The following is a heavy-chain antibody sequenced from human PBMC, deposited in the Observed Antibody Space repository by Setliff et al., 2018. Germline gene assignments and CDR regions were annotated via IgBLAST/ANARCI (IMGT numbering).Heavy chain of an antibody. CDR2: VFPVDSDT. D-gene: IGHD3-16*01. CDR3: ARLGRYDAFDI. Sequence: GESLKISCKGSGYSFTSYWIGWVRQMPGKGLEWMGVVFPVDSDTRYSPSFQGQVTTSADKSISTAYLPWSSLKASDTAIYYCARLGRYDAFDIWGQGAVVTVSS. J-gene: IGHJ3*02. V-gene: IGHV5-51*01. CDR1: GYSFTSYW.